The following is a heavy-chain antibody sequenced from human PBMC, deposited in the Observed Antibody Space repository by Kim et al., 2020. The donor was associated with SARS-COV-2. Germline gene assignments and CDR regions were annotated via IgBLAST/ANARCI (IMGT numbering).Heavy chain of an antibody. Sequence: GGSLRLSCAASGFTFDDYAMHWVRQAPGKGLEWVSGISWNSGSIGYADSVKGRFTISRDNAKNSLYLQMNSLRAEDTALYYCAKAGPNSSSWYFPSSFDYWGQGTLVTVSS. J-gene: IGHJ4*02. CDR3: AKAGPNSSSWYFPSSFDY. V-gene: IGHV3-9*01. D-gene: IGHD6-13*01. CDR1: GFTFDDYA. CDR2: ISWNSGSI.